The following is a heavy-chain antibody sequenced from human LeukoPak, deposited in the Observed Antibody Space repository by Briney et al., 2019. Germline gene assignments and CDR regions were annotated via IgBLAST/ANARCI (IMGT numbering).Heavy chain of an antibody. CDR3: ARVGTWELQRVFDY. CDR1: GFTFSSYW. J-gene: IGHJ4*02. CDR2: IKQDGSEK. Sequence: PGGSLRLSCAASGFTFSSYWMSWVRQAPGKGLEWVANIKQDGSEKYYVDSVKGRFTISRDNAKNSLYLQMNSLRAEDTAVYYCARVGTWELQRVFDYWGQGTLVTVSS. D-gene: IGHD1-26*01. V-gene: IGHV3-7*01.